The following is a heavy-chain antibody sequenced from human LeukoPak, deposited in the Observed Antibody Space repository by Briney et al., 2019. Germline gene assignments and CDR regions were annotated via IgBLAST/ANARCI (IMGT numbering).Heavy chain of an antibody. CDR1: GGSISSYY. V-gene: IGHV4-59*01. Sequence: KPSETLPLTCTVSGGSISSYYWSWIRQPPGKGLEWIGYIYYSGSTNYNPSLKSRVTISVDTSKNQFSLKLSSVTAADTAVYYCAIGAASSGWYKFDYWGQGTLVTVSS. J-gene: IGHJ4*02. CDR2: IYYSGST. D-gene: IGHD6-19*01. CDR3: AIGAASSGWYKFDY.